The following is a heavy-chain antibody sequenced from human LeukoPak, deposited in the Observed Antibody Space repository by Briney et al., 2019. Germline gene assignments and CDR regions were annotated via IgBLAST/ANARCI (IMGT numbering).Heavy chain of an antibody. CDR3: ARYRGVRGVIGY. CDR2: ISYDGSNK. J-gene: IGHJ4*02. V-gene: IGHV3-30*03. Sequence: GGSLRLSCAASGFTFSSYGMHWVRQAPGKGLEWVAVISYDGSNKYYAVSVKGRFTISRDNSKNTLYLQMNGLRAEDTAVYYCARYRGVRGVIGYWGQGTLVSVSS. CDR1: GFTFSSYG. D-gene: IGHD3-10*01.